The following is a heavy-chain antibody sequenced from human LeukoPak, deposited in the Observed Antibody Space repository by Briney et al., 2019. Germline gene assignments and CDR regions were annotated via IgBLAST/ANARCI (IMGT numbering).Heavy chain of an antibody. D-gene: IGHD1-26*01. CDR1: GGSISSGDYY. Sequence: TLSLTCTVSGGSISSGDYYWSWIRQPPGKGLEWIGYICYSGSTYYNPSLKSRVTISVDTSKNQFSLKLSSVTAADTAVYYCARSGSYGDAFDIWGQGTMVTVSS. CDR3: ARSGSYGDAFDI. J-gene: IGHJ3*02. CDR2: ICYSGST. V-gene: IGHV4-30-4*08.